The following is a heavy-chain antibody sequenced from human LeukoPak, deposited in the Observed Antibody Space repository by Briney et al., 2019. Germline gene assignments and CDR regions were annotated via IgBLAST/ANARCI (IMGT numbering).Heavy chain of an antibody. CDR2: INHSGST. J-gene: IGHJ4*02. CDR1: GGSFSGYY. D-gene: IGHD3-10*01. CDR3: ARGRLLWFGELPFDY. Sequence: SETLSLSCAVSGGSFSGYYWSWIRQPPGKGLEWVGEINHSGSTNYNPSLKSRVTISVDTSKNQFSLKLSSVTAADTAVYYCARGRLLWFGELPFDYWGQGTLVTVSS. V-gene: IGHV4-34*01.